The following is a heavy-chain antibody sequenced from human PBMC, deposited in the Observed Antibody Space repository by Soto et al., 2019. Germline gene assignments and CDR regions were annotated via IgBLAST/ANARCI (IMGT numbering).Heavy chain of an antibody. CDR3: ARGTFGVVKD. CDR1: GGSIGSYY. J-gene: IGHJ4*02. D-gene: IGHD3-3*01. CDR2: MYYSGST. Sequence: PSETLSLTCTVSGGSIGSYYWSWIRQSPGKGLEWIGYMYYSGSTNYNPSLKSRVTISIDTSRNQFSLKLSSVTAADTAVYYCARGTFGVVKDWGQGTLVTVSS. V-gene: IGHV4-59*01.